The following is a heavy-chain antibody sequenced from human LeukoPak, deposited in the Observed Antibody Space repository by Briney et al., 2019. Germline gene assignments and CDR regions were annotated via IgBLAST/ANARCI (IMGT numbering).Heavy chain of an antibody. CDR2: IYYRGST. CDR1: GDSISSNSYY. CDR3: ARRRYYDSTGYLD. J-gene: IGHJ1*01. D-gene: IGHD3-22*01. V-gene: IGHV4-39*01. Sequence: SETLSLTCTISGDSISSNSYYWGWIRQPPGKGLEWIGDIYYRGSTYYSPLLKSRVSISIDTSNNQFSLTLNSVTAADTALYFCARRRYYDSTGYLDWGQGTLVTVSS.